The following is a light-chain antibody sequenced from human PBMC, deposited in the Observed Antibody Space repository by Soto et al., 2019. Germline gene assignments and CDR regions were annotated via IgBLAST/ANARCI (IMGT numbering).Light chain of an antibody. V-gene: IGKV3-20*01. CDR3: KQYDNXPFT. J-gene: IGKJ3*01. CDR2: GTS. CDR1: QSVSGMY. Sequence: EIVLTQSPGTLSLSPGERATLSCRASQSVSGMYLAWYQQEPGQAPMLLIYGTSNRATGIPDRFSGSGSGTDFTLTIRRLEPEDFAMYFCKQYDNXPFTFGPGTKVXI.